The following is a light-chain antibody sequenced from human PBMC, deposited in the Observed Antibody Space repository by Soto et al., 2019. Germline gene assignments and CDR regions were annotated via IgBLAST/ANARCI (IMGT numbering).Light chain of an antibody. Sequence: DIRMTQSPSSLSASVGXTVTITCRASQGISDYLSWFQHKPGEAPKLLIYTASSLQGGVPLRFSGAGSRTDFSLTISGLQPEDSATYYCQQTYTFPWTFGQGTKVDIK. V-gene: IGKV1-39*01. CDR1: QGISDY. CDR2: TAS. J-gene: IGKJ1*01. CDR3: QQTYTFPWT.